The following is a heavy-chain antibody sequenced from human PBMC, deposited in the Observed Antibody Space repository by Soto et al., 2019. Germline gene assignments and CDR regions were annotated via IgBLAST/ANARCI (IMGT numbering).Heavy chain of an antibody. D-gene: IGHD3-22*01. CDR1: GFTFSSYW. J-gene: IGHJ4*02. Sequence: EVQLVESGGGLVQPGGSLRLSCAASGFTFSSYWMSWVRQAPGKGLEWVANIKQDGSGKYYVDSVKGRFTISRDNAKNSLYLKMNSLRDEDTDVYYCARVSSGYYYEVYYFAYWGQGTLVTVSS. V-gene: IGHV3-7*01. CDR2: IKQDGSGK. CDR3: ARVSSGYYYEVYYFAY.